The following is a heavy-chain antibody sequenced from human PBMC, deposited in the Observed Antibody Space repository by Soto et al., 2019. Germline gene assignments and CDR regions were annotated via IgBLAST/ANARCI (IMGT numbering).Heavy chain of an antibody. D-gene: IGHD1-26*01. CDR2: IYYSGST. Sequence: QVQLQESGPGLVKPSETLSLTCTVSGGSISSYYWSWIRQPPGKGLEWIGYIYYSGSTNYNPSLKSRVTISVDTSKNQLSLKLSSVTAADTAVYYCARVGAAWETGYFDYWGQGTLVTVSS. J-gene: IGHJ4*02. CDR1: GGSISSYY. V-gene: IGHV4-59*01. CDR3: ARVGAAWETGYFDY.